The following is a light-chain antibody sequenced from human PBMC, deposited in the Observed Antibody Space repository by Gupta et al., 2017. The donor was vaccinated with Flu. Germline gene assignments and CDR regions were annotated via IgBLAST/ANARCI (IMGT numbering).Light chain of an antibody. CDR1: SSNIGSNT. CDR2: SNN. CDR3: AAWDDSLNGSYV. J-gene: IGLJ1*01. V-gene: IGLV1-44*01. Sequence: QSVLPPPPSASGTPGQRVTISCSGSSSNIGSNTVNWYQQLPGTAPNLLIYSNNQRPSGVPDRFSGSKSGTSASLAISGLQSEEEADYYCAAWDDSLNGSYVFGTGTKVTVL.